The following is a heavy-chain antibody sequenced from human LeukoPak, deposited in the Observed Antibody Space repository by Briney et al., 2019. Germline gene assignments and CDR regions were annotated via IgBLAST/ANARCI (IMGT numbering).Heavy chain of an antibody. Sequence: ASETLSLTCAVYGGSFSGYYWSWIRQPPGKGLEWIGEINHSGSTNYNPSLKSRVTISVDTSKSQFSLKLSSVTAADTAVYYCARGRIAGWPWGQGTLVTVSS. CDR1: GGSFSGYY. CDR2: INHSGST. D-gene: IGHD6-13*01. CDR3: ARGRIAGWP. J-gene: IGHJ5*02. V-gene: IGHV4-34*01.